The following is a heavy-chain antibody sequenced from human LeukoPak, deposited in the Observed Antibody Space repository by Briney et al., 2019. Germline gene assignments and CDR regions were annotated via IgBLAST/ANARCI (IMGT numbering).Heavy chain of an antibody. J-gene: IGHJ4*02. CDR3: ARYELSIAARPGSFDY. CDR1: GGSISSGGYY. CDR2: IYYSGST. D-gene: IGHD6-6*01. V-gene: IGHV4-31*03. Sequence: SETLSLTCTVSGGSISSGGYYWSWIRQHPGKGLEWIGYIYYSGSTYYNPSLKSRVTISVDTPKNQFSLKLSSVTAADTAVYYCARYELSIAARPGSFDYWGQGTLVTVSS.